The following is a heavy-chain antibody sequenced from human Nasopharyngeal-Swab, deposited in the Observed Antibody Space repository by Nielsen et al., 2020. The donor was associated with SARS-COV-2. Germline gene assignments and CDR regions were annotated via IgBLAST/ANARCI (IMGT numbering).Heavy chain of an antibody. Sequence: GGSLRLSCAASGFTFSSYAMHWVRQAPGKGLEWVALISYDGSNKYYADSVKGRFTISRDNAKNSLYLQMNSLRAEDTAVYYCARGKAPTIFGVVITNYYYYYMDVWGKGTTVTVSS. D-gene: IGHD3-3*01. CDR1: GFTFSSYA. J-gene: IGHJ6*03. CDR3: ARGKAPTIFGVVITNYYYYYMDV. V-gene: IGHV3-30-3*01. CDR2: ISYDGSNK.